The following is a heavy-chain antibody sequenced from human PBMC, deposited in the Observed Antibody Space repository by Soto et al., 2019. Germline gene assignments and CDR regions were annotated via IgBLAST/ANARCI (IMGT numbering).Heavy chain of an antibody. J-gene: IGHJ4*02. CDR3: ARASSSSSAIDY. Sequence: QVQLQESGPGLVKPSQTLSLTCTVSGESISSGGYYWSWIRQHPGKGLEWIGYIYDIVSAYYNPSLKSRVSISMDTSKNQFAMRLSSVTAADPAVYYCARASSSSSAIDYWGQGTLITVSS. D-gene: IGHD6-6*01. CDR2: IYDIVSA. CDR1: GESISSGGYY. V-gene: IGHV4-31*03.